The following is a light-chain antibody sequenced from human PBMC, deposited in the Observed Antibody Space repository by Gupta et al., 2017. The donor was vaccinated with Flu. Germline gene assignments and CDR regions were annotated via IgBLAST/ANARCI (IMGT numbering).Light chain of an antibody. V-gene: IGKV3-11*01. CDR1: QSVSTY. Sequence: VLTQSPASLSLSPGDRATLSCRASQSVSTYLAWYQQKPGQAPRLLIYGASNRATGIPARFGGSASGADFSLTINGLEPEDFAVYYCQQRSTWPITFGQGTRLEIK. CDR2: GAS. J-gene: IGKJ5*01. CDR3: QQRSTWPIT.